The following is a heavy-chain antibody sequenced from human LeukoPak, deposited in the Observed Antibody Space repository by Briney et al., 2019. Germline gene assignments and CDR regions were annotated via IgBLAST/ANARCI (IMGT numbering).Heavy chain of an antibody. CDR3: AREGIFGYYDSSGPGVY. Sequence: ASVKVSCKASGYTFTGYYMHWVRQAPGQGLEWMGWINPNSGGTNYAQKFQGRVTMTRDTSISTAYMELSRLRSDDTAVYYCAREGIFGYYDSSGPGVYWGQGTLVTVSS. CDR2: INPNSGGT. D-gene: IGHD3-22*01. V-gene: IGHV1-2*02. CDR1: GYTFTGYY. J-gene: IGHJ4*02.